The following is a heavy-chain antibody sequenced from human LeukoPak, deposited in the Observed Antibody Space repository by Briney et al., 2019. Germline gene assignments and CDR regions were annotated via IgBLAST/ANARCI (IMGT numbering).Heavy chain of an antibody. Sequence: GGSLRLSCAASGFTFSSYGMHWVRQAPGKGLEWVAVISYDGSNKYYADSVKGRITISRDNSKNTLYLQMNSLRAEDTAVYYCAKLLLCWGQGTLVTVSS. D-gene: IGHD2-21*01. J-gene: IGHJ4*02. CDR2: ISYDGSNK. CDR1: GFTFSSYG. V-gene: IGHV3-30*18. CDR3: AKLLLC.